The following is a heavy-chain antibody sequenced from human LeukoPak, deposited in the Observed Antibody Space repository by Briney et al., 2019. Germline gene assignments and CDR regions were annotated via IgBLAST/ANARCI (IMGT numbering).Heavy chain of an antibody. CDR2: ISYDGSNR. D-gene: IGHD3-10*01. V-gene: IGHV3-30*18. CDR3: AKDNVPYYYGSGVDY. J-gene: IGHJ4*02. CDR1: GFTFSSYG. Sequence: GGSLRLSCAASGFTFSSYGMHWVRQAPGKGLEWVAVISYDGSNRYYADSVKGRFTISRDNSKNTLYLQKNSLRAEDTAVYYCAKDNVPYYYGSGVDYWGQGTLVTVSS.